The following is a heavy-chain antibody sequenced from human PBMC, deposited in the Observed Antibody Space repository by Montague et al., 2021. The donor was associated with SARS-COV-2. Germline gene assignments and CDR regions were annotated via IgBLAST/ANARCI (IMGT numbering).Heavy chain of an antibody. CDR1: GGSITSYY. CDR2: IYYSGST. CDR3: ARDVGVPLAPPYSWFDP. Sequence: SETLSLTCTVSGGSITSYYWSWIRQPPGKGLEYIGYIYYSGSTNYNPSLKSRVTMSVDTSKNQFSLKLSSVTAADTAVYYCARDVGVPLAPPYSWFDPWGQGTLVTVSS. J-gene: IGHJ5*02. V-gene: IGHV4-59*12. D-gene: IGHD2-2*01.